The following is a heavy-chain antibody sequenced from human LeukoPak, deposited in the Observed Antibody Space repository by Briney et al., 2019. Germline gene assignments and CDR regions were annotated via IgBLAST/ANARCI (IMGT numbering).Heavy chain of an antibody. CDR3: ARGRDGGFSMDS. V-gene: IGHV3-66*01. Sequence: PGGSLRLSCAASGFTVSSSYMSWVRQAPGQGLEWVSVIYSGGRTYYADSVRGRFTISRDNSNKTLYLQMNSLRAEDTAVYSCARGRDGGFSMDSWGQGTLVTVSS. J-gene: IGHJ4*02. D-gene: IGHD2-2*01. CDR1: GFTVSSSY. CDR2: IYSGGRT.